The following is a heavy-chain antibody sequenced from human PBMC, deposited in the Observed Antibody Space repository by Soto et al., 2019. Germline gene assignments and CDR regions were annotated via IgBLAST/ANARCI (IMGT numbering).Heavy chain of an antibody. D-gene: IGHD3-10*01. CDR2: IYYSGST. V-gene: IGHV4-30-4*01. J-gene: IGHJ6*02. Sequence: SVTQCLSNTVAGGTSSNGGYCRSCNRQPPGKGLEWIGYIYYSGSTYYNPSLKSRVTISVDTSKNQFSLKLSSVTAADTAVYYCGLGGSGSFSDGMDVWGQGTTVTVSS. CDR3: GLGGSGSFSDGMDV. CDR1: GGTSSNGGYC.